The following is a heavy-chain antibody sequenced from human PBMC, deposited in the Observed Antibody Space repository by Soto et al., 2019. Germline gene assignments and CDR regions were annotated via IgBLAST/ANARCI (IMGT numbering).Heavy chain of an antibody. J-gene: IGHJ4*02. CDR2: INAGNGNT. V-gene: IGHV1-3*01. CDR3: ARSSGYYYVDY. CDR1: GYSFTSYD. Sequence: QVQLVQSGAEVKKPGASVKVSYKSSGYSFTSYDMHWVRQAPGQRLEGMGWINAGNGNTKYSQKFQGRVTITRDTSASTAYMELSSLRSEDTAVYYCARSSGYYYVDYWGQGTLVTVSS. D-gene: IGHD3-22*01.